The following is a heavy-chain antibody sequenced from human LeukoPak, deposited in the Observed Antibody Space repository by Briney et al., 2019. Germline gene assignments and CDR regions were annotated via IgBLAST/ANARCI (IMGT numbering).Heavy chain of an antibody. J-gene: IGHJ4*02. CDR3: ARASHASYNWNPDFDY. CDR1: GGSISSYY. D-gene: IGHD1-20*01. CDR2: IYTSGST. Sequence: SETLSLTCTVSGGSISSYYWSWIRQPAGKGLEWIGRIYTSGSTNYNPSLKSRVTMSVDTSKNQFSLKLCSVTAADTAVYYCARASHASYNWNPDFDYWGQGTLVTVSS. V-gene: IGHV4-4*07.